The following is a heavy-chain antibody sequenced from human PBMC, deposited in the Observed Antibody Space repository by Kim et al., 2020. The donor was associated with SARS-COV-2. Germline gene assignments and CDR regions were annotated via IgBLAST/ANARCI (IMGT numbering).Heavy chain of an antibody. CDR2: IYYSGST. CDR1: GGSISSYY. J-gene: IGHJ2*01. Sequence: SETLSLTCTVSGGSISSYYWSWIRQPPGKGLEWIGYIYYSGSTNYNPSLKSRFTISVDTSKNQFSLKLSSVTAADTAVYYCAREHREWLQYTANWYFDLWGRGTLVTVSS. V-gene: IGHV4-59*01. D-gene: IGHD3-3*01. CDR3: AREHREWLQYTANWYFDL.